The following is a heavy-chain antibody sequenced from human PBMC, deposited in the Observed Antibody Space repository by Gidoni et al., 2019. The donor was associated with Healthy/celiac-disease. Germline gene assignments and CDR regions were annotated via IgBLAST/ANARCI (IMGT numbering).Heavy chain of an antibody. J-gene: IGHJ4*02. V-gene: IGHV3-23*01. CDR1: GFPFSSYA. D-gene: IGHD3-22*01. CDR3: AKYSAMIVVVITHFDY. CDR2: ISGSGGST. Sequence: EVQLLESGGGLVQPGGSLRLSCAASGFPFSSYAMSWVRQAPGKGLEWVSAISGSGGSTYYADSVKGRFTISRDNSKNTLYLQMNSLRAEDTAVYYCAKYSAMIVVVITHFDYWGQGTLVTVSS.